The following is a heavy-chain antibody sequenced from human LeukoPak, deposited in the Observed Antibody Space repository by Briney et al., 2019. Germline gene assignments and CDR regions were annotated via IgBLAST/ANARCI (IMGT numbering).Heavy chain of an antibody. V-gene: IGHV4-39*01. D-gene: IGHD2-2*01. CDR2: IYYSGST. Sequence: PSETLSLTCTVSGGSISSSSYYWGWIRQPPGKGLEWIGSIYYSGSTYYNASLKSRVTISVDTSKNQFSLKLSSVTAADTAVYYCARHPGYCSSTSCYRAYYYDSSGYYYFDYWGQGTLVTVSS. CDR3: ARHPGYCSSTSCYRAYYYDSSGYYYFDY. CDR1: GGSISSSSYY. J-gene: IGHJ4*02.